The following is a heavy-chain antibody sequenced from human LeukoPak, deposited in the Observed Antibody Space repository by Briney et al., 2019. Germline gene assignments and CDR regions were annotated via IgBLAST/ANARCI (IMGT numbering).Heavy chain of an antibody. CDR1: GGSISSSSYY. Sequence: KSSETLSLTCTVSGGSISSSSYYWGWIRQPPGKGLEWIGSIYYSGSTYYNPSLKSRVTISVDTSKNQFSLKLSSVTAADTAVYYCARAILLWFGDGNWFDPWGQGTLVTVSS. D-gene: IGHD3-10*01. V-gene: IGHV4-39*07. J-gene: IGHJ5*02. CDR3: ARAILLWFGDGNWFDP. CDR2: IYYSGST.